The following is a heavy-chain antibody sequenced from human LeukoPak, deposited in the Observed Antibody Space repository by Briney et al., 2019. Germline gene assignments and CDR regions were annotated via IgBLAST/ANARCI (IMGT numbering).Heavy chain of an antibody. CDR1: GYIFTDYY. CDR3: ARGGLLRPWEDY. CDR2: IIPIFGTA. D-gene: IGHD2-15*01. V-gene: IGHV1-69*13. J-gene: IGHJ4*02. Sequence: SVKVSCKASGYIFTDYYMHWVRQAPGQGLEWMGGIIPIFGTANYAQKYQGRVTITADESTSTAYMELSSLRSEDTAVYYCARGGLLRPWEDYWGQGTLVTVSS.